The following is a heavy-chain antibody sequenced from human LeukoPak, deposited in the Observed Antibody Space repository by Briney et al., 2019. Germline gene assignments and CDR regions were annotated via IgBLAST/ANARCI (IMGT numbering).Heavy chain of an antibody. V-gene: IGHV3-30*02. J-gene: IGHJ4*02. Sequence: GGSLRLSCAASGFTFSNYGMHWVRQAPGKGLEWVAYIRYDGSDRYYADSVKGRFTISRDNSKNTLYLQMNSLRVEDTAVYYCAKERYSSSSLFAVTPFDYWGQGTRITVSS. CDR3: AKERYSSSSLFAVTPFDY. CDR2: IRYDGSDR. D-gene: IGHD6-13*01. CDR1: GFTFSNYG.